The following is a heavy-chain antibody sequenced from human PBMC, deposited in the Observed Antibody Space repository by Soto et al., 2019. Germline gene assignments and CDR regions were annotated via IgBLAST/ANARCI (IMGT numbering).Heavy chain of an antibody. CDR2: ISYDGTNT. Sequence: QVQLVESGGGVVQSGRSPRLSCAASGFTFSSYAVHWVRQAPGKGLEWVAVISYDGTNTYYTESVKGRFTISRDNAKNTMYLQMNSLRAEDTAVYYCARDADMVVVTPGTGGGSLDNWGQGTMVTVSA. J-gene: IGHJ3*01. V-gene: IGHV3-30*04. CDR3: ARDADMVVVTPGTGGGSLDN. CDR1: GFTFSSYA. D-gene: IGHD2-15*01.